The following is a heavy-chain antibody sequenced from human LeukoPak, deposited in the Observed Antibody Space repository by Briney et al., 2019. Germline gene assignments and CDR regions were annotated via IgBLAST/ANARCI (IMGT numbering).Heavy chain of an antibody. V-gene: IGHV3-7*03. D-gene: IGHD1/OR15-1a*01. CDR2: IKQDGSEK. CDR1: GFTFGSYW. Sequence: GGSLRLSCAAYGFTFGSYWMSWVRQAPGKGLEWVANIKQDGSEKYYVDSAKGRFTISRDNAKNSLYLQMNSLRVEDTAVYYCVRHEQGPDYWGQGTLVTVSS. CDR3: VRHEQGPDY. J-gene: IGHJ4*02.